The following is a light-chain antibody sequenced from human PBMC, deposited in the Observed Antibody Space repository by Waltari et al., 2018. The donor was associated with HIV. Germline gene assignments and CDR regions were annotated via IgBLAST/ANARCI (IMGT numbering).Light chain of an antibody. Sequence: SPVLTQPPSVSVAPGPTASITCGAPHLGRKSVQGYQQKPGQAPVLVMVYDTDRPAGIPERFSGSNSANTAILTISRVGAGDEADYYCQVWDSSTDHVVFGGGTKLTVL. CDR2: YDT. J-gene: IGLJ2*01. CDR3: QVWDSSTDHVV. CDR1: HLGRKS. V-gene: IGLV3-21*04.